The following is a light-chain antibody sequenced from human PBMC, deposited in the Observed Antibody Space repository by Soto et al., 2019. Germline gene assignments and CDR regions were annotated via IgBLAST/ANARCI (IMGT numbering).Light chain of an antibody. J-gene: IGKJ4*01. CDR1: QSVGNN. CDR2: ATS. Sequence: EIVVTQSPATLSVSPGERATLSCRASQSVGNNFAWYQQKPGQAPRLLIFATSTRATGVPARFSGSGPGTEFTLTICILQSEDFAVYYCQTYGVWPLTSGGGAKVDIE. V-gene: IGKV3-15*01. CDR3: QTYGVWPLT.